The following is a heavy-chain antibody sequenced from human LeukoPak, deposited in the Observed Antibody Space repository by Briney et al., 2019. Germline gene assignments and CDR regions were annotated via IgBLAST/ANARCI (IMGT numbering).Heavy chain of an antibody. CDR1: GGSFSGYY. D-gene: IGHD3-3*01. Sequence: PETLSLTCAVYGGSFSGYYWSWIRQPPGKGLEWIGEINHSGSTNYNPSLKSRVTISVDTSKNQFSLKLSSVTAADTAVYYCARGDMGYYDFWSGYYTGPWFDPWGQGTLVTVSS. CDR2: INHSGST. CDR3: ARGDMGYYDFWSGYYTGPWFDP. V-gene: IGHV4-34*01. J-gene: IGHJ5*02.